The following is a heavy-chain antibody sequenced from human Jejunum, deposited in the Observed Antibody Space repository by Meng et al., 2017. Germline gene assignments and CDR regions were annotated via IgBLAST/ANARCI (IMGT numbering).Heavy chain of an antibody. D-gene: IGHD6-19*01. CDR3: AKITRGEEQWQVHGYFDF. CDR1: GFTFSSYA. V-gene: IGHV3-23*01. Sequence: LSLTCAASGFTFSSYAMSWVRQAPGKGLEWVSGLSVSGTSTYYADSVKGRFTISRDNSKNTLYLQMNSLRAEDTAVYYCAKITRGEEQWQVHGYFDFWGQGTQVTVSS. CDR2: LSVSGTST. J-gene: IGHJ4*02.